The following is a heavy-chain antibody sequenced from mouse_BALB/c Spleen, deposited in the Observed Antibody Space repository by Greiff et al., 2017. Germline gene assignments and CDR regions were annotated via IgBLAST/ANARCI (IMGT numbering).Heavy chain of an antibody. Sequence: VKLVEPGPGLVAPSQSLSITCTVSGFSLTSYGVSWVRQPPGKGLEWLGVIWGDGSTNYHSALISRLSISKDNSKSQVFLKLNSLQTDDTATYYCAIYGSSYAMDYWGQGTSGTVSS. CDR2: IWGDGST. CDR1: GFSLTSYG. V-gene: IGHV2-3*01. CDR3: AIYGSSYAMDY. D-gene: IGHD1-1*01. J-gene: IGHJ4*01.